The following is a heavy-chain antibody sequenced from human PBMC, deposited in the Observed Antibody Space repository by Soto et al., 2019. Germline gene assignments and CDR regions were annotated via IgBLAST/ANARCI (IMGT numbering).Heavy chain of an antibody. Sequence: GASVKVSCKVSGGTFSSYAISWVRQAPGQGLEWMGGIIPIFGTANYAQKFQGRVTITADESTSTAYMELSSLRSEDTAVYYCAREDVVVPAAPRWFDPWGKGTLVTVSS. CDR3: AREDVVVPAAPRWFDP. CDR1: GGTFSSYA. CDR2: IIPIFGTA. D-gene: IGHD2-2*01. J-gene: IGHJ5*02. V-gene: IGHV1-69*13.